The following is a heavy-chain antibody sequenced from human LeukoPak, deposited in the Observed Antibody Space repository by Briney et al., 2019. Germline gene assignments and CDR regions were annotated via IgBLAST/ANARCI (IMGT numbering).Heavy chain of an antibody. CDR3: ARDFYGSYCTGGSCYYRNWFDP. J-gene: IGHJ5*02. CDR1: GFTLSDYG. CDR2: IHSEGSTT. Sequence: GGSLRLSCAASGFTLSDYGMHWVRQAPGKGLVWLSHIHSEGSTTTYAASVKGRFTISRDKAKNTVHLEMIGLRGEDTAVYYCARDFYGSYCTGGSCYYRNWFDPWGQGTQVTVSS. V-gene: IGHV3-74*01. D-gene: IGHD2-15*01.